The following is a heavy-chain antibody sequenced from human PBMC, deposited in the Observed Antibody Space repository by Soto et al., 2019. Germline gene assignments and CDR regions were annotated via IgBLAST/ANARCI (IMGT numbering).Heavy chain of an antibody. CDR1: GYTFTSYA. D-gene: IGHD6-19*01. J-gene: IGHJ4*02. Sequence: GASVKVSCKASGYTFTSYAMHWVRQAPGQRLEWMGWINAGNGNTKYAQKFQGRVTITTDTSTSTAYMELSSLRSEDTAVYYCARVHSSGWIDYWGQGTLVTVSS. CDR3: ARVHSSGWIDY. CDR2: INAGNGNT. V-gene: IGHV1-3*01.